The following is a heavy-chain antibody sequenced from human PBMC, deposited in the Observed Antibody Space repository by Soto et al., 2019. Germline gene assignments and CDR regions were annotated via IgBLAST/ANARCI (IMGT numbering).Heavy chain of an antibody. CDR1: GYTFTSYA. V-gene: IGHV1-3*01. Sequence: QVQLVQSGAEVKKPGASVKVSCKASGYTFTSYAIHWVRQAPGQRLEWMGWINAGNGNTKYSQKFQGRVTITTDTSASTAYMELSSLRSEDTAVYYCAREYSSSSGRSFDYWGQGPLVTVSS. CDR3: AREYSSSSGRSFDY. D-gene: IGHD6-6*01. J-gene: IGHJ4*02. CDR2: INAGNGNT.